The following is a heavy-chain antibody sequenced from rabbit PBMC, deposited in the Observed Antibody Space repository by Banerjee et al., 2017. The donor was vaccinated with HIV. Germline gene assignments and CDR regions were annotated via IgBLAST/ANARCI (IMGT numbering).Heavy chain of an antibody. V-gene: IGHV1S45*01. Sequence: QEQLVESGGGLVQPEGSLTLTCTASGFSFSNIYYMCWVRQAPGKGLEWIGCINTGSRNAYYASWVISRFTISKTSSTTVALHMTSLTAADTATYFCARDRGDWGYYFTLWGQGTLVTVS. CDR3: ARDRGDWGYYFTL. J-gene: IGHJ4*01. CDR1: GFSFSNIYY. CDR2: INTGSRNA. D-gene: IGHD4-1*01.